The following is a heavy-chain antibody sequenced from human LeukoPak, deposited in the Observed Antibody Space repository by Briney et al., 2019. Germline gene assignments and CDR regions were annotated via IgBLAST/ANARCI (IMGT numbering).Heavy chain of an antibody. D-gene: IGHD1-14*01. CDR3: ARVFVGENFDY. V-gene: IGHV3-48*03. J-gene: IGHJ4*02. CDR1: GFTFSSYE. Sequence: GGSLRLSCAASGFTFSSYEMNWVRQAPGKGLEWLSYISYTGSNKYYADSVKGRFTIPRDNAKNSLYLQMNSLRAEDTAVYFCARVFVGENFDYWGQGTLVTVSS. CDR2: ISYTGSNK.